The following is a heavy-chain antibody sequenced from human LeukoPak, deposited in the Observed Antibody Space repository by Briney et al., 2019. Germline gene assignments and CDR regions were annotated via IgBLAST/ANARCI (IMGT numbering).Heavy chain of an antibody. CDR3: AMHHYDSSGYYSFDY. V-gene: IGHV3-23*01. Sequence: GGSLRLSCAASGFTFSSYAMSWVRQAPGKGLEWVSAISGSGGSTYYADSVKGRFTISRDNSKNTLYLQMNSLRAEDTAVYYCAMHHYDSSGYYSFDYWGQGTLVTVSS. CDR1: GFTFSSYA. J-gene: IGHJ4*02. CDR2: ISGSGGST. D-gene: IGHD3-22*01.